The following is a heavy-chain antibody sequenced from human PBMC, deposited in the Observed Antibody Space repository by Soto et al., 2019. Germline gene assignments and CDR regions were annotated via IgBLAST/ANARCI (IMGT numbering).Heavy chain of an antibody. Sequence: SGPTLVNPTETLTLTCTFSGFPLSSNGMSVSWIRQPPGQALEWLAVIDWDGDQYYTTSLETRLTVSKDTSKNQVVLRLTNVDPADTATYFCARFSYYYASGSPFDHWGQGILVTVSS. V-gene: IGHV2-70*12. D-gene: IGHD3-10*01. CDR1: GFPLSSNGMS. CDR2: IDWDGDQ. J-gene: IGHJ4*02. CDR3: ARFSYYYASGSPFDH.